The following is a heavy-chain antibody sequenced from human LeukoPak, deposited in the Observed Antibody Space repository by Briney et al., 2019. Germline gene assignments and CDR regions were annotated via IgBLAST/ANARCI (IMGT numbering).Heavy chain of an antibody. Sequence: ASVKVSCKASGYTSTSYYMHWVRQAPGQGLEWMGWISAYNGNTNYAQKLQGRVTMTTDTSTSTAYMELRSLRSDDTAVYYCARITMIVVVTPPDIWGQGTMVTVSS. J-gene: IGHJ3*02. V-gene: IGHV1-18*04. CDR1: GYTSTSYY. CDR3: ARITMIVVVTPPDI. CDR2: ISAYNGNT. D-gene: IGHD3-22*01.